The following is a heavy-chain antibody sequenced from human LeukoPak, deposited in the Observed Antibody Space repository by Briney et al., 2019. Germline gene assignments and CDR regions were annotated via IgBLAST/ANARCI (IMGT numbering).Heavy chain of an antibody. Sequence: SVKVSCKASGGTFSSYAISWVRQAPGQGLEWMGGIIPIFGTANYAQKFQGRVTITTDESTSTAYMELSSLRSEDTAVYYCASGTYYDILTGYPSPHYFDYWGQGTLVTVSS. CDR1: GGTFSSYA. J-gene: IGHJ4*02. CDR2: IIPIFGTA. V-gene: IGHV1-69*05. CDR3: ASGTYYDILTGYPSPHYFDY. D-gene: IGHD3-9*01.